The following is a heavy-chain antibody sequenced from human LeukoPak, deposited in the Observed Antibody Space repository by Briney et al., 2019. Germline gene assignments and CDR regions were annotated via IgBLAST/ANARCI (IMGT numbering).Heavy chain of an antibody. Sequence: PSETLSLTCTVSGGSISGYYWSWIRQPPGKGLEWIGYIYYSGRTNYNPSPKSRVTISVGTSKNQFSLKLSSVTAADTAVYYCARADSSSSGFGLWYYYYYYMDVWGKGTTVTVSS. CDR2: IYYSGRT. CDR1: GGSISGYY. CDR3: ARADSSSSGFGLWYYYYYYMDV. J-gene: IGHJ6*03. V-gene: IGHV4-59*01. D-gene: IGHD6-6*01.